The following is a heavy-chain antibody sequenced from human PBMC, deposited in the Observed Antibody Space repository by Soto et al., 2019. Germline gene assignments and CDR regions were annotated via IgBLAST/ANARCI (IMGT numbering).Heavy chain of an antibody. CDR1: GGSIRSGGFH. J-gene: IGHJ4*02. CDR3: ARGIMVYAIRTYFDN. V-gene: IGHV4-31*03. CDR2: VYYRGGT. D-gene: IGHD2-8*01. Sequence: QVQLQESGPGLVKPSQTLSLTCTVSGGSIRSGGFHWSWIRQYPGKWLDWIGYVYYRGGTYYNPSLKSRLTVSIDPSMDPFSLRMNSVPAADTIVYYCARGIMVYAIRTYFDNRGQGNLLTVS.